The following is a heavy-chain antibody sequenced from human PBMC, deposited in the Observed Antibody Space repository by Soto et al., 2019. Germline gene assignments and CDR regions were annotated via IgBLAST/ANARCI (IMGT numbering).Heavy chain of an antibody. J-gene: IGHJ3*01. Sequence: QVQLVQSGAEVRKPGASVNISCRASGFSFSDILINWVGQAPGQSLGWMGWINPDNVNTRYSRPFQGRGTISRHSSASIAYVEVSALTSEDTAVYYCATDILSVGPRANDAFDVWGQGTMVTVPS. CDR3: ATDILSVGPRANDAFDV. CDR1: GFSFSDIL. V-gene: IGHV1-3*01. CDR2: INPDNVNT. D-gene: IGHD2-8*02.